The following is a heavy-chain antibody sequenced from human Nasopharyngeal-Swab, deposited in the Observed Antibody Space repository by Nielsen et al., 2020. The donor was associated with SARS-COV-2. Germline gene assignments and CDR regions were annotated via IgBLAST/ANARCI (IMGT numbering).Heavy chain of an antibody. CDR1: GFAFSDFY. CDR3: AREGGNWFDP. D-gene: IGHD1-26*01. Sequence: GESLKISCVASGFAFSDFYMAWVRQAPGKGLEWVSYVSTSGTTTDSADSVKGRFTISRDNANNILYLHMNSLRAEDTAVYYCAREGGNWFDPWGQGTLVTVSS. J-gene: IGHJ5*02. V-gene: IGHV3-11*04. CDR2: VSTSGTTT.